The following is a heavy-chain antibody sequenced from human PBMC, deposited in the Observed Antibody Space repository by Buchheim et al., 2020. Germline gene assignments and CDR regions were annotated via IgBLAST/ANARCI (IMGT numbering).Heavy chain of an antibody. CDR3: ARTGYCSGGSCSYSFYYYYGLDV. J-gene: IGHJ6*02. D-gene: IGHD2-15*01. V-gene: IGHV4-30-4*01. Sequence: QVQLQESGPGLVKPSQTLSLTCTVSGGSISSGDYYWSWIRQPPGKGLEWIGYIYYSGSTYYNPSLKSRVTISVDTSKNQFSLKLRSVTAADTAMYYCARTGYCSGGSCSYSFYYYYGLDVWGQGTT. CDR1: GGSISSGDYY. CDR2: IYYSGST.